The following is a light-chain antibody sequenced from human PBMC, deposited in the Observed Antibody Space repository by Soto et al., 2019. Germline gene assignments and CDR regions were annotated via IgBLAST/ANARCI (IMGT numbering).Light chain of an antibody. CDR2: GAS. Sequence: EIGMTQSPVTLSVSPVERATLSCRASQSVSSNLAWYQQKPGQAPRLLIYGASTRATGIPDRFSGSGSGTEFTLTISSLQSEDFAVYYCQQYNDWPPLTFGGGTKVEIK. CDR1: QSVSSN. CDR3: QQYNDWPPLT. V-gene: IGKV3-15*01. J-gene: IGKJ4*01.